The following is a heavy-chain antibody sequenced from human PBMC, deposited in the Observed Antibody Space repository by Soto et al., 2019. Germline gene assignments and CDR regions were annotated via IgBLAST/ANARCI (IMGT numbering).Heavy chain of an antibody. CDR3: ARASGYVSGWYHDY. V-gene: IGHV1-69*13. J-gene: IGHJ4*02. CDR1: GGTFSSDA. D-gene: IGHD6-19*01. CDR2: LIPIPGTT. Sequence: GASVKVSCKASGGTFSSDAVSWVRQAPGQGLEWMGGLIPIPGTTLYAQKFQGRVTITADESTNTAYMELSSLRSDDTAVYYCARASGYVSGWYHDYWGQGTRVTVSS.